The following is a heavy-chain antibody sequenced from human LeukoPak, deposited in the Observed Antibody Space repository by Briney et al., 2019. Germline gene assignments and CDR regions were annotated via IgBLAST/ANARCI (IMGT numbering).Heavy chain of an antibody. Sequence: GGSLSLSCAAYGFTFSSYGMHWVRQAPGEGLEWVAFIRYDGSNKYYADSVKGRFTISRDNSKNTLYLQMNSLRAEDTAVYYCAKDLLAARPSVQYFDYLGQGTLVTVSS. D-gene: IGHD6-6*01. J-gene: IGHJ4*02. CDR1: GFTFSSYG. CDR3: AKDLLAARPSVQYFDY. CDR2: IRYDGSNK. V-gene: IGHV3-30*02.